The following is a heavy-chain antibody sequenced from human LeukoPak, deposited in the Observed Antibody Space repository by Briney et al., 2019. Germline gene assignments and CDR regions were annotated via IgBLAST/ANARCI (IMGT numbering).Heavy chain of an antibody. J-gene: IGHJ6*04. D-gene: IGHD2-2*02. CDR3: ARVVPAAIEDV. Sequence: GGSLRLSCAASGFTFSDYWMTWVRQAPGKGLEWVSYISSSGSTIYYADSVKGRFTISRDNAKNSLYLQMNSLRAEDTAVYYCARVVPAAIEDVWGKGTTVTVSS. CDR2: ISSSGSTI. V-gene: IGHV3-11*04. CDR1: GFTFSDYW.